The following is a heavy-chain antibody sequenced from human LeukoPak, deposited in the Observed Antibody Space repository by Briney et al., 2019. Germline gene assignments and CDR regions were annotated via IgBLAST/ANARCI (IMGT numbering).Heavy chain of an antibody. Sequence: GGSLRLSCAASGFTFSSYEMNWVRQAPGKGLEWVSYISSSGSTIYYADSVKGRFTISRDNAKNSLYLQMNSLRAEDTAVYYCARDLSQRGFDPWGQGTLVTVSS. V-gene: IGHV3-48*03. J-gene: IGHJ5*02. CDR1: GFTFSSYE. CDR2: ISSSGSTI. CDR3: ARDLSQRGFDP.